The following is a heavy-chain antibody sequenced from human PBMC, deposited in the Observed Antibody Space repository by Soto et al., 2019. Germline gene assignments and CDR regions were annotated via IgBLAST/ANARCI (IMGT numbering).Heavy chain of an antibody. J-gene: IGHJ4*02. CDR2: IYYSGST. D-gene: IGHD3-16*01. V-gene: IGHV4-31*11. CDR1: GGSISSGGYY. CDR3: ASGGTGTVDY. Sequence: QVQLQESGPGLVTPSQTLSLPCAVSGGSISSGGYYWSWIRQHPGKGLEWIGYIYYSGSTYYNPSLQSRVTISVDTSKHQFCLKLSSVTAADTAVYYCASGGTGTVDYWGQGTLVTVSS.